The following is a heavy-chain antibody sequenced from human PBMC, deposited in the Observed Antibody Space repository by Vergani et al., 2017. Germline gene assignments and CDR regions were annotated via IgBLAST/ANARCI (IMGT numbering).Heavy chain of an antibody. CDR1: GFTFSSYS. Sequence: EVQLVESGGGLVKPGGSLRLSCAASGFTFSSYSMNWVRQAPGKGLEWVSSISSSSSSIYYADSVKGRFTISRDNAKSSLYLQMNSLRAEDTAVYYCASSPGYSSSWYYFDYWGQGTLVTVSS. CDR3: ASSPGYSSSWYYFDY. D-gene: IGHD6-13*01. V-gene: IGHV3-21*01. J-gene: IGHJ4*02. CDR2: ISSSSSSI.